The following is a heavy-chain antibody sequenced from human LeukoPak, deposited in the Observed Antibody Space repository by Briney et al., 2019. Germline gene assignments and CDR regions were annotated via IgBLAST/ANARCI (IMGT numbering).Heavy chain of an antibody. V-gene: IGHV4-61*02. D-gene: IGHD4-17*01. CDR3: ARDQGYGDYIYDS. CDR2: IYASGST. Sequence: SETLSLTCTVSGGSFTSDNYYWSWIRQPAGKGLEWIGRIYASGSTNYNPYLKSRITISVDTSKNQFSLKLTSVTAADTAVYYCARDQGYGDYIYDSWGQGTLVTVSS. CDR1: GGSFTSDNYY. J-gene: IGHJ5*02.